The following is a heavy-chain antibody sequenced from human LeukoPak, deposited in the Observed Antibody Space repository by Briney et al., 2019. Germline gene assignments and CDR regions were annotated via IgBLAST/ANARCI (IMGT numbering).Heavy chain of an antibody. V-gene: IGHV1-18*01. CDR1: GYTFTSYG. Sequence: ASVKVSCKASGYTFTSYGISWVRQAPGQGLEWMGWISAYNGNTNYAQKLQGRVTMTTDTSTSTAYMELRSLRSDDTAVYYCARDKGRNDFWSGYRSWGQGTLVTVSS. CDR2: ISAYNGNT. CDR3: ARDKGRNDFWSGYRS. J-gene: IGHJ5*02. D-gene: IGHD3-3*01.